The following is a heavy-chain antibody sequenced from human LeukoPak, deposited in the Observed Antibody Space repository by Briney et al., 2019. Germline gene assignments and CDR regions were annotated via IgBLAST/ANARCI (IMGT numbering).Heavy chain of an antibody. Sequence: PSETLSLTCTVSGDSVSSSTYYWAWIRQSPGMGLEWIGSLSYSGNTYYSPSLESRVTLSIDTSRNQFSLEVRSVSAADTAVYYCARSVGWHLQSWFDPWGQGTVVSVSS. CDR3: ARSVGWHLQSWFDP. CDR2: LSYSGNT. J-gene: IGHJ5*02. CDR1: GDSVSSSTYY. V-gene: IGHV4-39*01. D-gene: IGHD1-26*01.